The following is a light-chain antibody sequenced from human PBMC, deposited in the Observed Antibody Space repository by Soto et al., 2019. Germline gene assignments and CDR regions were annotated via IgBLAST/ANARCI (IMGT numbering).Light chain of an antibody. CDR1: QSILDRSKNKYY. V-gene: IGKV4-1*01. CDR3: QXXXXXXWT. J-gene: IGKJ1*01. CDR2: WAS. Sequence: DIVMTQSPDSLAVSLGERATFNCKSSQSILDRSKNKYYLAWYQQKSGQPPKLLIYWASLRESGVPDRFTGXXXXXDFTLXXXXXXXXDVAVYYCQXXXXXXWTFG.